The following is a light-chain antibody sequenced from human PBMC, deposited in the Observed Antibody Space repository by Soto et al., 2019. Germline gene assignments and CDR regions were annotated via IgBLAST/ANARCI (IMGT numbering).Light chain of an antibody. CDR1: QSVNSN. CDR2: GAS. J-gene: IGKJ1*01. Sequence: ETVMTQSPATLSVSPGERATLSCWASQSVNSNLAWYQQKLGQAPRVLIYGASTRATGIPARFSGSGSETEFILTISSLQSEDSATSYCQHYNTWPWTFGQGTKVDIK. CDR3: QHYNTWPWT. V-gene: IGKV3-15*01.